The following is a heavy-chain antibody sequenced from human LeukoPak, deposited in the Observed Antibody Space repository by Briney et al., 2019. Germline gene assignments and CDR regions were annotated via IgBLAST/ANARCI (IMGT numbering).Heavy chain of an antibody. D-gene: IGHD5-24*01. CDR2: VYGGGNT. CDR1: GFTVANDR. J-gene: IGHJ4*02. V-gene: IGHV3-53*01. Sequence: PERSLRHSCAASGFTVANDRMSWVRQAPGKGLEWVSTVYGGGNTAYADSVKGRFTISRDTSKNTLLLQMNSLRAEDTALYFCVRERFGAIVENWGQGALVIVSS. CDR3: VRERFGAIVEN.